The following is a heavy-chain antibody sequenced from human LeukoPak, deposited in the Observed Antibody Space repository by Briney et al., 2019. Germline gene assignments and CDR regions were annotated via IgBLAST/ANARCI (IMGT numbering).Heavy chain of an antibody. Sequence: GGSLRLSCTASGFTFSSYWMNWVRQAPGKGLVWVSRLNSDGSTTSYADSVKGRFTISRDNAKNTLYLQMNSLRAEDTAVYYCAKHDSGTLDYWGLGTLVTVAS. D-gene: IGHD3-10*01. J-gene: IGHJ4*02. CDR3: AKHDSGTLDY. CDR1: GFTFSSYW. CDR2: LNSDGSTT. V-gene: IGHV3-74*01.